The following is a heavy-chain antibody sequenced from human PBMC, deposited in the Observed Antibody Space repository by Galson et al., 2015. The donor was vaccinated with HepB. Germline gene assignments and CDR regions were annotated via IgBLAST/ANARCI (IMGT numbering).Heavy chain of an antibody. D-gene: IGHD3-3*01. CDR1: GFTFSSYA. CDR3: AKQSRRYDFWSGYWY. J-gene: IGHJ4*02. Sequence: SLRLSCAASGFTFSSYAMSWVRQAPGKGLEWVSAISGSGGSTYYADSVKGRFTISRDNSKNTLYLQMNSLRAEDTAVYYCAKQSRRYDFWSGYWYWGQGTLVTVSS. CDR2: ISGSGGST. V-gene: IGHV3-23*01.